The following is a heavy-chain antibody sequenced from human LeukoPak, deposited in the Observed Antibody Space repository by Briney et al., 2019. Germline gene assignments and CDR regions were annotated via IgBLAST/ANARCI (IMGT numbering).Heavy chain of an antibody. J-gene: IGHJ4*02. CDR1: GHFISNGYY. Sequence: PTETLSLTCAVSGHFISNGYYWGWIRQPPGKGLEWIGSIYHSATTFYNPSLKSRLSISVDTSNNHFSLTLRSVTAEDTAVYYCARQGGGFWSGSYPFDYWGQGTLVAVSS. CDR2: IYHSATT. V-gene: IGHV4-38-2*01. D-gene: IGHD3-3*01. CDR3: ARQGGGFWSGSYPFDY.